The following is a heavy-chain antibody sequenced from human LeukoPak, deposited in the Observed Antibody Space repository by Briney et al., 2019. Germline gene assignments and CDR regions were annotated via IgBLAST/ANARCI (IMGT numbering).Heavy chain of an antibody. D-gene: IGHD6-19*01. J-gene: IGHJ5*02. CDR2: IKQDGSEK. CDR3: TRDRGWYRLDL. V-gene: IGHV3-7*01. CDR1: GFTFSSYA. Sequence: GRSLRLSCAASGFTFSSYAMHWVRQAPGKGLEWVATIKQDGSEKYYVDSVKGRFTISRDNAMNSLFLQMNSLRADDTAVYYCTRDRGWYRLDLWGQGALVTVSS.